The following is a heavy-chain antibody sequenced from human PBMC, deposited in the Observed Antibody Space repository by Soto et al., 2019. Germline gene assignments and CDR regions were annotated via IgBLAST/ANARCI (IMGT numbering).Heavy chain of an antibody. J-gene: IGHJ4*02. CDR3: ARDLYRSSTNYYGSEFDY. Sequence: LRLSCADPGFTFSSYWLSWVRQAPGKRPEWVANIKQDGSEKYYVDSVKGRFTISRDNAKNSLYLQMNSLRAEDTAVYYCARDLYRSSTNYYGSEFDYWGQGILVTVS. D-gene: IGHD3-10*01. V-gene: IGHV3-7*01. CDR1: GFTFSSYW. CDR2: IKQDGSEK.